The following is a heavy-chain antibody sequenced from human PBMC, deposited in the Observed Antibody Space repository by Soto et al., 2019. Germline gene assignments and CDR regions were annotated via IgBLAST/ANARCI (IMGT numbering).Heavy chain of an antibody. CDR2: INSDGSST. D-gene: IGHD2-2*01. CDR3: ARGGYQLLFAFDI. J-gene: IGHJ3*02. Sequence: EVQLVESGGGLVQPGGSLRLSCAASGFTFSSYWMHWVRQAPGKGLVWVSRINSDGSSTSYADSVKGRFTISRDNAKNTVYLQMNSLRAEDTAVYYCARGGYQLLFAFDIWGQGTMVTVSS. CDR1: GFTFSSYW. V-gene: IGHV3-74*01.